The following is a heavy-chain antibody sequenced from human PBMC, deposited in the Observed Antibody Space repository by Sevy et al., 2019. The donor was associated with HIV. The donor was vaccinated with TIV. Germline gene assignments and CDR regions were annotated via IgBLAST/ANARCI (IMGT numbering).Heavy chain of an antibody. D-gene: IGHD6-13*01. CDR3: ARESIGAVGDFDY. Sequence: SETLSLTCTVSGGSISNYFWSWIRQPPGKGLEWIGYIYNSGTTNYHPSLKSRLTISVETCKNQFSLKLSTVTAADTAVYYCARESIGAVGDFDYWGQGTLVTVSS. CDR1: GGSISNYF. V-gene: IGHV4-59*01. CDR2: IYNSGTT. J-gene: IGHJ4*02.